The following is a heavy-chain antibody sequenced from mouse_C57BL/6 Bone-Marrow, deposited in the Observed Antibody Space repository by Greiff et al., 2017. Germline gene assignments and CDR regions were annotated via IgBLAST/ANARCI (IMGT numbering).Heavy chain of an antibody. CDR2: ISPGSGST. Sequence: QVQLQQPGAELVKPGASVKMSCKASGYTFTVYCIPWVKQRPGHGLEWFGYISPGSGSTNYNEKFKSKATLTVDPSSSTAYMQLSSLTSEDSAVYYCGRWDCEGYYYAMGDWGQGTSVTVS. J-gene: IGHJ4*01. CDR1: GYTFTVYC. V-gene: IGHV1-55*01. CDR3: GRWDCEGYYYAMGD. D-gene: IGHD4-1*01.